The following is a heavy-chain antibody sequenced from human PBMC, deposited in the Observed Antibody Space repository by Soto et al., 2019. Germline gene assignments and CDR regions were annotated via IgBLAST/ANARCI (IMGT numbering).Heavy chain of an antibody. V-gene: IGHV3-23*01. D-gene: IGHD2-15*01. CDR1: GFTFSSYA. CDR3: AKRHSSVVVVAAYADAFDI. J-gene: IGHJ3*02. Sequence: PGGSLRLSCAASGFTFSSYAMSWVRQAPGKGLEWVSAISGSGGSTYYADSVKGRFTISRDNSKNTLYLQMNSLRAEDTAVYYCAKRHSSVVVVAAYADAFDIWGQGTMVTVSS. CDR2: ISGSGGST.